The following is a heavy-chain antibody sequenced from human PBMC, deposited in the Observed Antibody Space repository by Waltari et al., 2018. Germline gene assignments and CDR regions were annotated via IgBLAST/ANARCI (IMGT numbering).Heavy chain of an antibody. J-gene: IGHJ4*02. CDR1: GGSISSGSYY. Sequence: QVQLQESGPGLVKPSQTLSLTCTVSGGSISSGSYYWSWIRQPAGKGLEWLGRIYTSGSTNYNPSLKSRVTISVDTSKNQFSLKLSSVTAADTAVYYCARDHLTFFDYWGQGTLVTVSS. V-gene: IGHV4-61*02. D-gene: IGHD3-9*01. CDR3: ARDHLTFFDY. CDR2: IYTSGST.